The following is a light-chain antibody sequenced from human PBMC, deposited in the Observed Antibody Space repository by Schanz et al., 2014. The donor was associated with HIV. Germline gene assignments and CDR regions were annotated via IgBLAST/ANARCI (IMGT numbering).Light chain of an antibody. J-gene: IGLJ2*01. CDR3: SSYTSTSSLVI. CDR1: SSDIGAYTY. V-gene: IGLV2-14*01. Sequence: QSALTQPASVSGSPGQSITISCAGTSSDIGAYTYVSWYQQHPGKAPKLMIYDVTIRPSGVSNRFSGSKSGNTASLTISGLQAEDEAAYYCSSYTSTSSLVIFGGGTKLTVL. CDR2: DVT.